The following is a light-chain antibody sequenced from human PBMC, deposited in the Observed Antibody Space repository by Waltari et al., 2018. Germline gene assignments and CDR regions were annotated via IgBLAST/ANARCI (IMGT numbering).Light chain of an antibody. CDR3: SSYTSSSTRV. CDR2: DVS. J-gene: IGLJ3*02. CDR1: SSHVGGYNY. Sequence: QSALTHPASVSGSPGQSLTISCTGTSSHVGGYNYVSWYHQHPAKAPTLMIYDVSNRPSGVSHRFSGSKSGNTDSLTTSGLQAEDEADYYCSSYTSSSTRVFGGGTKLTVL. V-gene: IGLV2-14*01.